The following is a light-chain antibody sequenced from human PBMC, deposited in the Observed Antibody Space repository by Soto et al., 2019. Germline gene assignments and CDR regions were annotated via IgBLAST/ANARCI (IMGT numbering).Light chain of an antibody. Sequence: QSVLTQPPSVSGAPGQRVNISCTGSSSNIGAGYGVHWYQHLPGTAPKLLIYGNSNRPSGVPDRFSGSKSGTSASLAITGLQAEDEADYYCQSYDSSLSTFYVFGTGTMVTVL. CDR1: SSNIGAGYG. J-gene: IGLJ1*01. V-gene: IGLV1-40*01. CDR3: QSYDSSLSTFYV. CDR2: GNS.